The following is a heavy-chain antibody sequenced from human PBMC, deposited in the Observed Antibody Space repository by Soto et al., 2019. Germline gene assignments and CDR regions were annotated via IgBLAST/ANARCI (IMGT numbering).Heavy chain of an antibody. Sequence: GGSLRLSCAASGFTFSSYSMNWVRQAPGKGLEWVSYISSSSSTIYYADSVKGRFTISRDNAKNSLYLQMNSLRAEDTAVYYCARGGGWSNEYYFDYWGQGTLVTVSS. D-gene: IGHD6-19*01. CDR3: ARGGGWSNEYYFDY. J-gene: IGHJ4*02. V-gene: IGHV3-48*01. CDR2: ISSSSSTI. CDR1: GFTFSSYS.